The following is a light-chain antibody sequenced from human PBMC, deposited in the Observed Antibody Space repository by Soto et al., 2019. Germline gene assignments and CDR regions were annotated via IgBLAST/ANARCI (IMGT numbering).Light chain of an antibody. CDR1: SSDVGGYNY. V-gene: IGLV2-14*01. CDR2: DVS. CDR3: SSYTGSSTYVV. J-gene: IGLJ2*01. Sequence: QSALTQPASVSGSPGQSITITCTGTSSDVGGYNYVSWYQQHPGKAPKLMIYDVSNRPSGVSNRFSGSKSANTASLTISGLQHEDEADYYCSSYTGSSTYVVFGGGTKLTVL.